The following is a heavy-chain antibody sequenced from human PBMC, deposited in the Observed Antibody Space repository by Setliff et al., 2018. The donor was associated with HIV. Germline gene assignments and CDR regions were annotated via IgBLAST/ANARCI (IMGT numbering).Heavy chain of an antibody. Sequence: GGSLRLSCAASGFTFSSYGMHWVRQAPGKGLEWVAVIWYDGSNKYYADSVKGRFTISRDNSKNTLYLQMNSLKAEDTAVYYCAKDGRNYNIDYWGQGTLVTVSS. CDR3: AKDGRNYNIDY. CDR2: IWYDGSNK. D-gene: IGHD4-4*01. CDR1: GFTFSSYG. J-gene: IGHJ4*02. V-gene: IGHV3-30*02.